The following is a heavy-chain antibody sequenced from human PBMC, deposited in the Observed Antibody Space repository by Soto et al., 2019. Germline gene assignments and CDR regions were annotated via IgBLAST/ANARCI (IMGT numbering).Heavy chain of an antibody. CDR1: GGSITSSF. J-gene: IGHJ6*02. CDR2: IYDTGISGYTPST. CDR3: ARGEDAFFYYGLDV. Sequence: PSETLSLTCTVSGGSITSSFWSWIRRPPGKGLEWIAYIYDTGISGYTPSTSYNPSLKSRVTMSVDTSKSQFSLKLTSVTAADAAVYYCARGEDAFFYYGLDVWGQGITVTVSS. V-gene: IGHV4-59*01.